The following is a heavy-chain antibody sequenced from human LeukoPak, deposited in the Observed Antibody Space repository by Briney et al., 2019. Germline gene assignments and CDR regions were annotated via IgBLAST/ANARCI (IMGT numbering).Heavy chain of an antibody. CDR2: ISYDGSNK. CDR1: GFTFSSYA. J-gene: IGHJ4*02. CDR3: ANTFSGY. Sequence: PGRSLRLSCAASGFTFSSYAMHWVRQAPGKGLEWVAVISYDGSNKYYAESVKGRFTISRDNAKNSLYLQMNSLRAEDTAVYYCANTFSGYWGQGTLVTVSS. V-gene: IGHV3-30-3*01. D-gene: IGHD2-2*02.